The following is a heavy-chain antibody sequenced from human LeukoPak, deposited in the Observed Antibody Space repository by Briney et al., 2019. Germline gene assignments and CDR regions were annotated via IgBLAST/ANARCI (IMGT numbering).Heavy chain of an antibody. V-gene: IGHV4-39*07. Sequence: SETLSLTCTVSGGSISRSNYYWVWLRQPPGKGLEWIATINYSGNTYYNPPLKSRVTISVDTSKNQFSLKLSSVTAADTAVYYCARVITMIVVVPDYFDYWGQGTLVTVSS. D-gene: IGHD3-22*01. CDR2: INYSGNT. CDR1: GGSISRSNYY. CDR3: ARVITMIVVVPDYFDY. J-gene: IGHJ4*02.